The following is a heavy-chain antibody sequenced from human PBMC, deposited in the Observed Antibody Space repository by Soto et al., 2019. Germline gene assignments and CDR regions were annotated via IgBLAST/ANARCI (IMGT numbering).Heavy chain of an antibody. D-gene: IGHD3-16*02. Sequence: QVQLQESGPGLVKPSQTLSLTCTVSGGSISSGDYYWSWIRQPPGKGLEWIGYIYYSGSTYYNPSLMSRVTISVDTSKNQFSLKLSSVTAADTAVYYCARVGTTIYDYVWGSYRDGMDVWGQGTTVTVSS. CDR3: ARVGTTIYDYVWGSYRDGMDV. CDR1: GGSISSGDYY. CDR2: IYYSGST. V-gene: IGHV4-30-4*01. J-gene: IGHJ6*02.